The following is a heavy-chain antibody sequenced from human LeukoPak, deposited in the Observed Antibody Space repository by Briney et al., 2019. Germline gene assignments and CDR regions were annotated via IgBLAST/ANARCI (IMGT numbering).Heavy chain of an antibody. CDR1: GFTFSSYS. D-gene: IGHD6-19*01. J-gene: IGHJ4*02. V-gene: IGHV3-21*04. CDR3: ASPGIAVAGTYVY. Sequence: GGSLRLSCAASGFTFSSYSMNWVRQAPGKGLEWVSSISSSSSYIYYADSVKGRFTISRDNSKNTLYLQMNSLRAEDTAVYYCASPGIAVAGTYVYWGQGTLVTVSS. CDR2: ISSSSSYI.